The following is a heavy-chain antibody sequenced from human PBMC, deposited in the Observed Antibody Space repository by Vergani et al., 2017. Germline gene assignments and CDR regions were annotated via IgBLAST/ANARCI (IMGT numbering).Heavy chain of an antibody. D-gene: IGHD3-3*01. CDR1: GFTFSNSA. V-gene: IGHV3-30*03. J-gene: IGHJ5*02. Sequence: VHLLESGGGQVEAGGSLRLSCVASGFTFSNSAMSWVRQTSGKGLEWVAVISNDGGNKYYADSVKGRFTIYKDNTVDMLSLQMNSLRPDDTAVYYCVRGGGGDHGDFWSRLGPWGQGTRVIVSS. CDR3: VRGGGGDHGDFWSRLGP. CDR2: ISNDGGNK.